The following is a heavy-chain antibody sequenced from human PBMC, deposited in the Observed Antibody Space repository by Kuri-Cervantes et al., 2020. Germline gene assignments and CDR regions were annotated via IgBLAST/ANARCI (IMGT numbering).Heavy chain of an antibody. Sequence: ASVKVSCKASGYTFTGYYMHWVRQAPGQGLEWMGWINPNSGGTNYAQKFQGWVTMTRDTSISTAYMELSRLRSDDTAVYYCARGVTTGYSSSWYQAHYYYYMDVWGKGTTVTVSS. CDR2: INPNSGGT. J-gene: IGHJ6*03. V-gene: IGHV1-2*04. D-gene: IGHD6-13*01. CDR3: ARGVTTGYSSSWYQAHYYYYMDV. CDR1: GYTFTGYY.